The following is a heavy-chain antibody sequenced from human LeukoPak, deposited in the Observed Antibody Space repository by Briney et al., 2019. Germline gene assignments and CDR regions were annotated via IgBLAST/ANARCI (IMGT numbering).Heavy chain of an antibody. D-gene: IGHD3-22*01. CDR2: IYTSGST. J-gene: IGHJ4*02. Sequence: SETLSLTCTVSGGSISSYYWSWIRQPPGKELEWIGYIYTSGSTNYNPSLKSRVTISVDTSKNQFSLKLSSVTAADTAVYYCARVMADYYDSSGYGDWGQGTLVTVSS. CDR1: GGSISSYY. CDR3: ARVMADYYDSSGYGD. V-gene: IGHV4-4*09.